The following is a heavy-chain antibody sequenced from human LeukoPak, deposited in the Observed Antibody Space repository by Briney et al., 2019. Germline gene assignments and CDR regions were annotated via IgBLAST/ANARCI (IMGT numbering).Heavy chain of an antibody. J-gene: IGHJ4*02. Sequence: GGSLGLSCAASGFTFSSYSMNWVRQAPGKGLEWVSSISSSSSYIYYADSVKGRFTISRDNAKNSLYLQMNSLRAEDTAVYYCARDLVAVAGTMYYWGQGTLVTVSS. D-gene: IGHD6-19*01. CDR2: ISSSSSYI. V-gene: IGHV3-21*01. CDR3: ARDLVAVAGTMYY. CDR1: GFTFSSYS.